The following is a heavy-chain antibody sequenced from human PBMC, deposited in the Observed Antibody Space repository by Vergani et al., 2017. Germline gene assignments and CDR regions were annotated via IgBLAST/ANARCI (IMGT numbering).Heavy chain of an antibody. CDR2: IGKDGINT. CDR1: GFTFSNFG. D-gene: IGHD6-13*01. CDR3: AKEGPVTASGDY. V-gene: IGHV3-30*02. Sequence: QVQLVESAGGVVQPGGSLRLSCAASGFTFSNFGMHWIRQAPGKGLEWLAYIGKDGINTRYRDAVKGRFTVSRDNSKNTVYLQMNNLRIEDTAVYYCAKEGPVTASGDYWGLGTQVTVSS. J-gene: IGHJ4*02.